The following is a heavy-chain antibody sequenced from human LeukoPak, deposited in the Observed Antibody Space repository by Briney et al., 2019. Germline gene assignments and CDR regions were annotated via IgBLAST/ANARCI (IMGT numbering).Heavy chain of an antibody. V-gene: IGHV3-23*01. CDR2: ISGSGGST. D-gene: IGHD6-19*01. CDR3: AKDDAARIAVAGTGFDY. CDR1: GFTFSSYA. J-gene: IGHJ4*02. Sequence: GGSLRLSCADSGFTFSSYAMSWVRQAPGKGLEWVSAISGSGGSTYYADSVKGRFTISRDNSKNTLYLQMNSLRAEDTAVYYCAKDDAARIAVAGTGFDYWGQGTLVTVSS.